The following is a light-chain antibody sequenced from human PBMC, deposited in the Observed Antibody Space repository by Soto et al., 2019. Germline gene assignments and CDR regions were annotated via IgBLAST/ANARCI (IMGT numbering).Light chain of an antibody. Sequence: QSALTQPPSASGSPGQSVTISCTGTSSDVGGYNYVSWYQQHPGKAPKLMIFEVNKRPSGVPDRFSGSKSGNTASLTVSGLQTEDEADYYCSSYTGRNTLVFGGGTKVTVL. CDR1: SSDVGGYNY. CDR2: EVN. CDR3: SSYTGRNTLV. J-gene: IGLJ3*02. V-gene: IGLV2-8*01.